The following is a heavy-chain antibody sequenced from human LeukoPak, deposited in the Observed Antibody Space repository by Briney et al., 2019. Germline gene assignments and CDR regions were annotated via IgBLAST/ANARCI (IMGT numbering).Heavy chain of an antibody. CDR2: IYYSGST. CDR3: ATRGIVYPEAFDF. V-gene: IGHV4-39*01. CDR1: GGSISSSSYY. Sequence: SGTLCLTCTVSGGSISSSSYYWGWIRQPPGEGLEWIGSIYYSGSTNYNPSLKSRVTISVDTSKNQFSLKLSSVTAADTAVYYCATRGIVYPEAFDFWGQGTLVTVSS. J-gene: IGHJ4*02. D-gene: IGHD2/OR15-2a*01.